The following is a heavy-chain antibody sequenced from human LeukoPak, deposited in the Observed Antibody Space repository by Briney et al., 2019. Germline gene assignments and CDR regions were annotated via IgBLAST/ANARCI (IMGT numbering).Heavy chain of an antibody. J-gene: IGHJ4*02. D-gene: IGHD3-10*01. Sequence: KPGGSLRLSCTASGFTFSDYYMTWIRQAPGKGLEWVSFISSSGDSLYYADSVKGRFTISRDNSKNTLYLQMNSLRAEDTAVYYCARYGSEPGNWGQGTLVTVSS. CDR3: ARYGSEPGN. CDR1: GFTFSDYY. V-gene: IGHV3-11*04. CDR2: ISSSGDSL.